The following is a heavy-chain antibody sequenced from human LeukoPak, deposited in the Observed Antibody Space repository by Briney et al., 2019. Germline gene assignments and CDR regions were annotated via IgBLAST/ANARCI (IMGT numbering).Heavy chain of an antibody. V-gene: IGHV3-11*06. CDR1: GFTFSDYY. CDR3: ASPYTAMLQDDY. Sequence: GGSLRLSCAASGFTFSDYYMSWIRQAPGKGLEWVSYISSSSSYTNYADSVKGRFTISRDNAKNSLYLQMNSLRAEDTAVYYCASPYTAMLQDDYWGQGTLVTVSS. D-gene: IGHD5-18*01. CDR2: ISSSSSYT. J-gene: IGHJ4*02.